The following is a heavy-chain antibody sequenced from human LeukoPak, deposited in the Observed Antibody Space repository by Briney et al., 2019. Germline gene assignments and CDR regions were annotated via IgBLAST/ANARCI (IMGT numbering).Heavy chain of an antibody. D-gene: IGHD2-2*01. CDR1: GFTFSSYS. CDR3: ARDSADIVVVPAAMGIDY. CDR2: ISSSSSYI. Sequence: GGSLRLSCAASGFTFSSYSMNWVRQAPGKGLEWVSSISSSSSYIYYADSVKGRFTISRDNAKNSLYLQMNSLRAEDTAVYYRARDSADIVVVPAAMGIDYWGQGTLVTVSS. V-gene: IGHV3-21*01. J-gene: IGHJ4*02.